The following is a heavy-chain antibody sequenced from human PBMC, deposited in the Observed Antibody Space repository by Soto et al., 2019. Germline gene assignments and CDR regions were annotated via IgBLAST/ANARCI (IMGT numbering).Heavy chain of an antibody. V-gene: IGHV4-30-2*01. Sequence: QLQLQESVSGLVKPSQTLSLTCAVSGGSISSGGYSWGCIRQPPGKGLEWIGYTYHSVSTYYNPSLKRQDTMSGHRAKNQSSPKPVSEPAASTAVYSCARVPSPWGQGTLVAVSS. CDR1: GGSISSGGYS. J-gene: IGHJ5*02. CDR2: TYHSVST. CDR3: ARVPSP.